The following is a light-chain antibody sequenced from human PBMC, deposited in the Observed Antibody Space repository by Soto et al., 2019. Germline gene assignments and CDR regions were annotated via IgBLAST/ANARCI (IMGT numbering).Light chain of an antibody. Sequence: EIVLTQSPGTLSLFPGERATLSCRASQSISRSYLAWYQQKPGQAPRLLIYGASSRATGIPDRFSGSGSRKDFTLTISRLEPEDLAVYYCQQYGSSPYTVGQGTSLEIK. CDR2: GAS. V-gene: IGKV3-20*01. CDR3: QQYGSSPYT. J-gene: IGKJ2*01. CDR1: QSISRSY.